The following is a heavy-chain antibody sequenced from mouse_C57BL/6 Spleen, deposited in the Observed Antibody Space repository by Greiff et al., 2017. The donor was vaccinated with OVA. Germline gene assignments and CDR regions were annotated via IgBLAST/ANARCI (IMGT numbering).Heavy chain of an antibody. J-gene: IGHJ3*01. CDR3: ARQDSNYPAWFAY. Sequence: EVKLVESGGDLVKPGGSLKLSCAASGFTFSSYGMSWVRQTPDKRLEWVATISSGGSYTYYPDSVKGRFTISRDNAKNTLYLQMSSLKSEDTAMYDCARQDSNYPAWFAYWGQGTLVTVSA. CDR2: ISSGGSYT. CDR1: GFTFSSYG. D-gene: IGHD2-5*01. V-gene: IGHV5-6*01.